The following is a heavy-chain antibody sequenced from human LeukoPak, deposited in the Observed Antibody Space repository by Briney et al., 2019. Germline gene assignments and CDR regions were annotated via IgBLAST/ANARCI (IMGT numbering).Heavy chain of an antibody. J-gene: IGHJ4*02. D-gene: IGHD4-17*01. V-gene: IGHV3-74*01. CDR3: AKLCGAQGVDY. Sequence: GGSLRLSCAASGFTFSSYWMHWVRQAPGKGLVWVSRINSDGSSTSYADSVKGRFTISRDNAKNTLYLQMNSLRAEDTAVYYCAKLCGAQGVDYWGQGTLVTVSS. CDR1: GFTFSSYW. CDR2: INSDGSST.